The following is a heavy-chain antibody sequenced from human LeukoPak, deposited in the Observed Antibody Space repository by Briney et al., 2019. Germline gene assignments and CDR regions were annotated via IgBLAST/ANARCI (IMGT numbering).Heavy chain of an antibody. CDR3: AKDPKVLLWFGESRGFDY. J-gene: IGHJ4*02. Sequence: GGSLRLSCAASGFTFSSYGMHWVRQAPGKGLEWAAFIRYDGSNKYYADSVKGRFTISRDNSKNTLYLQMNSLRAEDTAVYYCAKDPKVLLWFGESRGFDYWGQGTLVTVSS. V-gene: IGHV3-30*02. CDR1: GFTFSSYG. CDR2: IRYDGSNK. D-gene: IGHD3-10*01.